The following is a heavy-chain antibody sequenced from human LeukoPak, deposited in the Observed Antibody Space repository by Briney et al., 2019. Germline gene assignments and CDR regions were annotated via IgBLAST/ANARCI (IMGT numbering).Heavy chain of an antibody. D-gene: IGHD4/OR15-4a*01. CDR1: GVSISTDY. CDR2: IHYSGST. Sequence: SETLSLTCTVSGVSISTDYWTWVRQPPGKGLEWIGYIHYSGSTSYSPSLKSRVTISVDTSKNQFSLKLTSVTSADTAVYYCARDAGATAYWGQGALVTVSS. CDR3: ARDAGATAY. V-gene: IGHV4-59*01. J-gene: IGHJ4*02.